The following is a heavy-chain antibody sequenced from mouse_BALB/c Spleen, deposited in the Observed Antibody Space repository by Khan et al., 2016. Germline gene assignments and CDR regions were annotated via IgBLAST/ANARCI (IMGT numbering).Heavy chain of an antibody. CDR3: TREGYYPY. CDR1: GFNIKDTY. V-gene: IGHV14-3*02. D-gene: IGHD2-3*01. Sequence: VQLQQSGAELVKPGASVKLSCTASGFNIKDTYMHWVKQRPEQGLEWIGRIDPANVNTKYDPKFQGKATITAEQSSNTAYLQLSSLTSEDTAVYYCTREGYYPYWGQGTTLTVSS. J-gene: IGHJ2*01. CDR2: IDPANVNT.